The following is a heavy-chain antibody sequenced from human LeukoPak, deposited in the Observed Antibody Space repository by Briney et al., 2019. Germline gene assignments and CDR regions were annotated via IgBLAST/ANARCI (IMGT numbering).Heavy chain of an antibody. CDR1: GFTVSSNY. J-gene: IGHJ4*02. CDR3: ARVLILGYGGNSLDY. Sequence: GGSLRLSCAASGFTVSSNYMSWVRQAPGKGLEWVSVIYSSGTTYYADSVKGRFTISRDNSKNTLYLQMNSLRAEDTAIYYCARVLILGYGGNSLDYWGQGTLVTVSS. V-gene: IGHV3-53*01. CDR2: IYSSGTT. D-gene: IGHD4-23*01.